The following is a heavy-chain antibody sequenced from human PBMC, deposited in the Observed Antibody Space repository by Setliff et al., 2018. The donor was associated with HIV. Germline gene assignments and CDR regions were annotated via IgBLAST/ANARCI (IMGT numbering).Heavy chain of an antibody. Sequence: PGGSLRLSCAASGFTFSSYAMSWVRQAPGKGLEWVSAISGSGGSTYYADSVKGRFTISRDNSKNTLYLQMNSLRAEDTAVYYCAKESTMIVVVDGDPADDAFDIWGQGTMVTVSS. CDR1: GFTFSSYA. V-gene: IGHV3-23*01. J-gene: IGHJ3*02. CDR2: ISGSGGST. D-gene: IGHD3-22*01. CDR3: AKESTMIVVVDGDPADDAFDI.